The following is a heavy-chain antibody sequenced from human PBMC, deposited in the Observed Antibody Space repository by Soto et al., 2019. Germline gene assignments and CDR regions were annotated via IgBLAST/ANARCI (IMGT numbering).Heavy chain of an antibody. CDR2: IWHDGTNQ. CDR1: GFTFSNYG. Sequence: QVQLVESGGGVVQPGRSLRLSCAASGFTFSNYGMQWVRQAPGKGMKWVAVIWHDGTNQYYGESVKGRFTISRDNSNNTLYLQLNSLRADDTAVYFWARERGQIDSWGQGPLVTVDS. J-gene: IGHJ4*02. CDR3: ARERGQIDS. V-gene: IGHV3-33*01.